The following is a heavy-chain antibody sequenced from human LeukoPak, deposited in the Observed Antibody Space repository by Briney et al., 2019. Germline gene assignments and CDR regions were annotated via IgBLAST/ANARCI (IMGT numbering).Heavy chain of an antibody. CDR1: GFTINQHA. Sequence: GGSLRLSCIASGFTINQHAMSWVRQAPVKGLEWVASIRPDGSALFYVDSVKGRFTFSRDNAKSSLDLQMNSLRAEDTAVYYCARFGPPYSIGLWGQGTMVTVSS. J-gene: IGHJ3*01. CDR2: IRPDGSAL. D-gene: IGHD4-11*01. V-gene: IGHV3-7*01. CDR3: ARFGPPYSIGL.